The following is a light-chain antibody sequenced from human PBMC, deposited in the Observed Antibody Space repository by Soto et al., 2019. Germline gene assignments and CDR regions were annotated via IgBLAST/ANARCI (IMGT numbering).Light chain of an antibody. CDR2: VAS. V-gene: IGKV1-9*01. CDR3: QQLNRYPYT. J-gene: IGKJ2*01. Sequence: DIQLTQSPSFLSSSVGDRVTISCRASQGINNYLAWYQQKPGKAPKLLIYVASILESGVPSRFSGSGSGTQFTLTISSLQPEDSATYYCQQLNRYPYTFGQGTKVEIK. CDR1: QGINNY.